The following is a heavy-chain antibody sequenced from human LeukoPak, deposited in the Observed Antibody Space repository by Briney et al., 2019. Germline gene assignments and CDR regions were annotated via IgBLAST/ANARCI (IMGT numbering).Heavy chain of an antibody. V-gene: IGHV1-8*01. D-gene: IGHD4-17*01. J-gene: IGHJ4*02. Sequence: ASVKVSCKASGYTFTSYDINWVRQATGQGLEWMGWMNPNSGNTGYAQKFQGRVTMTRNTSISTAYMELSSLRSEDTAVYYCARVEGYGDFADYWGQGTLVTVSS. CDR2: MNPNSGNT. CDR3: ARVEGYGDFADY. CDR1: GYTFTSYD.